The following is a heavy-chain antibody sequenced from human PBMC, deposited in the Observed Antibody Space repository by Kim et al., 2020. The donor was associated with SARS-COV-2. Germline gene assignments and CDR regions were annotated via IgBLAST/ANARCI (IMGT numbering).Heavy chain of an antibody. CDR2: ITYDGSDK. V-gene: IGHV3-30*18. CDR3: AKDFWSGYPPPYYYGMDV. D-gene: IGHD3-3*01. J-gene: IGHJ6*02. CDR1: GFTFSSYG. Sequence: GGSLRLSCVASGFTFSSYGMHWVRQAPGKGLEWVAVITYDGSDKYYADSAKGRFTISRDNSKNTLYLQMNSLRAEDTAVYYCAKDFWSGYPPPYYYGMDVWGQGTTVTVSS.